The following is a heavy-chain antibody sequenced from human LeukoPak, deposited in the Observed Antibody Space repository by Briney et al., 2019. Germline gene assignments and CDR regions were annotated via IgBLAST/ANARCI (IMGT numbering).Heavy chain of an antibody. CDR2: IYTSGST. D-gene: IGHD3-22*01. J-gene: IGHJ4*02. Sequence: SETLSLTCTVSGGSISSYYWSWIRQPAGKGLEWIGRIYTSGSTNYNPSPKSRVTMSVDTSKNQFSPKLSSVTAADTAVYYCARDYDSSGYYFSGADYWGQGTLVTVSS. V-gene: IGHV4-4*07. CDR3: ARDYDSSGYYFSGADY. CDR1: GGSISSYY.